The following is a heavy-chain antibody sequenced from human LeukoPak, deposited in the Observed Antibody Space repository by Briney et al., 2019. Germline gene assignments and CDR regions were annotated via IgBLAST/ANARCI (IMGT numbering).Heavy chain of an antibody. D-gene: IGHD2-15*01. CDR1: GGSISSYY. CDR3: ARQDIVNNWFDP. V-gene: IGHV4-59*06. Sequence: PSETLSLTCTVSGGSISSYYWSWIRQHPGKGLEWIGFIYYSGSTYYNPSLKSRVTISVDTSKNQYSLKLNSVTAADTAVYYCARQDIVNNWFDPWGQGTLVTVSS. CDR2: IYYSGST. J-gene: IGHJ5*02.